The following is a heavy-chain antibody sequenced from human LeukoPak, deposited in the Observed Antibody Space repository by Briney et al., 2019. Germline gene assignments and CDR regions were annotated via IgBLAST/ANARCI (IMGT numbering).Heavy chain of an antibody. V-gene: IGHV3-64D*09. CDR1: DFTVSTNY. D-gene: IGHD1-1*01. J-gene: IGHJ4*02. CDR2: ISSNGGSS. CDR3: VKITSVTGGDC. Sequence: TGGSLRLSCAASDFTVSTNYMSWVRQAPGKGLEYVSGISSNGGSSFYSDSVKGRFTISRDNSKNTLYLQMSSLRAEDTAVYYCVKITSVTGGDCWGQGTRLTVSS.